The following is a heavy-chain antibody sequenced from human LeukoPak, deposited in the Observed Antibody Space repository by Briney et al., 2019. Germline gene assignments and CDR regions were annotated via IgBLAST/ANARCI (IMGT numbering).Heavy chain of an antibody. J-gene: IGHJ4*02. CDR1: GFTFSSYA. CDR2: ISYNGSNK. CDR3: ARAKWFGDYYFDY. Sequence: GSLRLSCAASGFTFSSYAMHWVRQAPGKGLEWVAVISYNGSNKYYADSVKGRFTISRDNSKNTLYLQMNSLRAEDTAVYYCARAKWFGDYYFDYWGQGTLVTVSS. V-gene: IGHV3-30-3*01. D-gene: IGHD3-10*01.